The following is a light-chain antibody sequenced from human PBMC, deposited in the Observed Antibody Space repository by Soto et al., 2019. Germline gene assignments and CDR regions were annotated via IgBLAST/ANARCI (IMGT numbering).Light chain of an antibody. CDR3: QQYGNSPIT. CDR2: GAS. J-gene: IGKJ5*01. V-gene: IGKV3-20*01. CDR1: QSVRSRY. Sequence: VCTQSPGTLSLSPGERATLSCRASQSVRSRYLAWYQQKPGQAPRLIISGASSRATGIPDRFSGSGSGTDLTLTVSRLEPEDFALYYCQQYGNSPITFGQGTRLEIK.